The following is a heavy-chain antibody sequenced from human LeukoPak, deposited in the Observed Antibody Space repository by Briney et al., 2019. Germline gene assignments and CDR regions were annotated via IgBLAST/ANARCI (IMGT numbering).Heavy chain of an antibody. Sequence: ASVKVSCKASGYTFIDYYIHWVRQAPGQGLEWMGWINPNTGSTNYAQKFQGRVTMTRDTSISTSYMELTRLRSDDVAVYYCAGSWGGWGRGGDNFFDPWGQGTLVIVSS. CDR3: AGSWGGWGRGGDNFFDP. CDR1: GYTFIDYY. D-gene: IGHD3-10*01. CDR2: INPNTGST. V-gene: IGHV1-2*02. J-gene: IGHJ5*02.